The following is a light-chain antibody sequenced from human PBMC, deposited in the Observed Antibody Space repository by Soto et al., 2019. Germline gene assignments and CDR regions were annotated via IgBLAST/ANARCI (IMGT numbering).Light chain of an antibody. Sequence: EIVVSHSLATVSLSPGERATLSCRASQHIRSNLAWYQQKPGQAPRLLIYYISTRATGIPARFSGSGSGTEFTLTINILQSEDSARYYCEQYDHWPITFGQGARLDIK. J-gene: IGKJ5*01. CDR3: EQYDHWPIT. CDR1: QHIRSN. V-gene: IGKV3D-15*01. CDR2: YIS.